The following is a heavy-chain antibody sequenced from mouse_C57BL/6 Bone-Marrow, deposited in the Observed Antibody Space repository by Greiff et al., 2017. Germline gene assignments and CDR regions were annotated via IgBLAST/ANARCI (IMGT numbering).Heavy chain of an antibody. D-gene: IGHD3-2*02. CDR3: ARDRGQLRLNYFDY. V-gene: IGHV5-4*01. CDR1: GFTLSSYA. J-gene: IGHJ2*01. Sequence: EVKVVESGGGLVKPGGSLKLSCAASGFTLSSYAMSWVRQTPEKRLEWVATISDGGSYTYYPDNVKGRFTISRDTAKNNLYLQMSHLKSEDTAMYYCARDRGQLRLNYFDYWGQGTTLTVSS. CDR2: ISDGGSYT.